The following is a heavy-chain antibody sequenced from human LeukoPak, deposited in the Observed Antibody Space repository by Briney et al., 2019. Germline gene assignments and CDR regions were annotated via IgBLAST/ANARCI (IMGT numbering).Heavy chain of an antibody. D-gene: IGHD1-26*01. CDR3: ARLVGSTLYFDC. CDR1: EYSLTAYS. J-gene: IGHJ4*02. V-gene: IGHV5-51*01. CDR2: IYPGDSNT. Sequence: GQSLTLACKGSEYSLTAYSIGWVRHMPGEGVEWGGIIYPGDSNTRYSPSLQGQVTISADKSISTACLQWSSLTASDTAMYHCARLVGSTLYFDCWGEGTLVTVSS.